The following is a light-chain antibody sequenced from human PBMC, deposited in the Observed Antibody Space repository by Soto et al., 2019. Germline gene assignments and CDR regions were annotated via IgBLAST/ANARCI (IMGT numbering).Light chain of an antibody. CDR1: RSVSNY. V-gene: IGKV3-20*01. Sequence: EIGMTQSPATLSVSRGERATLSCRASRSVSNYLAWYQQKPGQAPRLLIYETSTRAAGIPDRFSGSGSGTAFTLTISRLEPEDFAVYYCQQYGTSPITFGQGTRLEIK. CDR3: QQYGTSPIT. J-gene: IGKJ5*01. CDR2: ETS.